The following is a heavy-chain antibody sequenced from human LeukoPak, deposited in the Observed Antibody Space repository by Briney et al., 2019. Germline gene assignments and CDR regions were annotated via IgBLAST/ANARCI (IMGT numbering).Heavy chain of an antibody. Sequence: KSSETLSLTGTVSGGSISSGGYYWSWIRHHPGKGLEWIGYIYYSGSTYYNPSLKSRVTISVDTSKNQFSLKLSSVTAADTAVYYCASLDYGDYYFDYWGQGTLVTVSS. D-gene: IGHD4-17*01. V-gene: IGHV4-31*03. CDR3: ASLDYGDYYFDY. J-gene: IGHJ4*02. CDR1: GGSISSGGYY. CDR2: IYYSGST.